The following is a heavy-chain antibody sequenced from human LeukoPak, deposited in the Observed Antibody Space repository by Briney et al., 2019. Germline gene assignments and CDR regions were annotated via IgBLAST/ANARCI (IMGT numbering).Heavy chain of an antibody. CDR2: IYHGGNT. Sequence: SETLSLTCAVSDDSIRNSNWWSWVRQPPGKGLEWIGEIYHGGNTNYNPSLWSRVTISLDKSKKQFSLKLSSVTAADTAVYYCARANSYGPLDYWGQGTLVTVSS. CDR3: ARANSYGPLDY. D-gene: IGHD5-18*01. CDR1: DDSIRNSNW. J-gene: IGHJ4*02. V-gene: IGHV4-4*02.